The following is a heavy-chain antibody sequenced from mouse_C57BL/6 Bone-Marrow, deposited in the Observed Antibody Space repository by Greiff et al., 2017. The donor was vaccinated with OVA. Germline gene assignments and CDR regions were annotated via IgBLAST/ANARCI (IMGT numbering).Heavy chain of an antibody. J-gene: IGHJ2*01. CDR3: GGYYGKTSCFDY. D-gene: IGHD1-2*01. CDR1: GYTFTSYC. CDR2: IDPSDSYT. V-gene: IGHV1-69*01. Sequence: QVQLQQPGPELVMPGASVKLSCKASGYTFTSYCMHWVKQRPGQGLEWIGEIDPSDSYTNYNQKFKGKTTLTVDKYSSTAYMQLSSLTSEDSAAYYYGGYYGKTSCFDYWGQGTTLTVSS.